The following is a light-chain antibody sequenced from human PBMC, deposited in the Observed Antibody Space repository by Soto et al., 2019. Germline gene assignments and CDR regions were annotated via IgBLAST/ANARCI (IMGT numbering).Light chain of an antibody. CDR2: DAT. J-gene: IGKJ4*01. CDR1: RSIGAQ. Sequence: GDRVIVTCRASRSIGAQLAWYQQRPGKAPNLLISDATNLNGGVPSRFSGSGSGTEFTLPISSLQPDDFATYYCQQYSAYPVTFGGGTKVEIK. V-gene: IGKV1-5*01. CDR3: QQYSAYPVT.